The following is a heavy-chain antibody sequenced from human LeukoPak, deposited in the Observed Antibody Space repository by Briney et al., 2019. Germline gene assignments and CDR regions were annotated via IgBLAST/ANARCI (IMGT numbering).Heavy chain of an antibody. CDR2: ISAYSGNT. J-gene: IGHJ6*03. D-gene: IGHD5-18*01. V-gene: IGHV1-18*01. CDR1: GYTFTSYG. Sequence: ASVKVSCKASGYTFTSYGISWVRQAPGQGLEWMGWISAYSGNTNYAQKLQGRVTMTTDTSTSTAYMELRSLRSDDTAVYYCARDARSYGVYYYYYMDVWGKGTTVTVSS. CDR3: ARDARSYGVYYYYYMDV.